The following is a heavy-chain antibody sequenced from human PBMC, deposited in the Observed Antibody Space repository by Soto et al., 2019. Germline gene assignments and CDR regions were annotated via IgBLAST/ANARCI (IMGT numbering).Heavy chain of an antibody. D-gene: IGHD3-22*01. CDR3: ARQTYITMIRVNTFDI. CDR1: GGSFSGYY. Sequence: SETLSLTCAVYGGSFSGYYWNWIRQPPGKGLEWIGDINHSGSTNYNPSLKSRVTISVDTSKNQFSLKLSSVTAADTAVYYCARQTYITMIRVNTFDIWGQGTMVTVSS. CDR2: INHSGST. J-gene: IGHJ3*02. V-gene: IGHV4-34*01.